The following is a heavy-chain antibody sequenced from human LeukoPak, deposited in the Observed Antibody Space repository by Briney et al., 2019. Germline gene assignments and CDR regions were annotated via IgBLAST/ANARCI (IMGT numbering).Heavy chain of an antibody. J-gene: IGHJ6*02. CDR1: GGSISTNTW. CDR2: TSHDGNA. D-gene: IGHD1-1*01. CDR3: ARDMARYSTGTVGMDV. Sequence: PSETLSLTCAVSGGSISTNTWWSWVRQPPGKGLGWIGQTSHDGNADYTPSLKSRVTISVDKSKNQFSLKLSSVTAADTAVYYCARDMARYSTGTVGMDVWGQGTTVTVSS. V-gene: IGHV4-4*02.